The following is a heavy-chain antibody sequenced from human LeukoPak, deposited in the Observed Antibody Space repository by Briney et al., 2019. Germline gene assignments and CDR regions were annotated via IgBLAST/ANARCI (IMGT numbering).Heavy chain of an antibody. V-gene: IGHV3-23*01. CDR3: ARADGGAAAFDY. CDR2: ISGSGGST. Sequence: GGSLRLSCAASGFTFSSYAMSWVRQAPGKGLEWVSAISGSGGSTYYADSVKGRFTVSRDNAKNTLYLQVNNLRAEDTAVYYCARADGGAAAFDYWGQGTLVTVS. D-gene: IGHD6-13*01. CDR1: GFTFSSYA. J-gene: IGHJ4*02.